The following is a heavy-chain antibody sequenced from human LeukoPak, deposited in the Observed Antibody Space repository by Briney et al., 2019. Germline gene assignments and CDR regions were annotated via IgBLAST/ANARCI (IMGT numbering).Heavy chain of an antibody. Sequence: SETLSLTCTVSGGSISSSSYYWGWIRQPPGKGLEWIGSIYYSGSTYYNPSLKSRVTISVDTSKNQFSPKLSSVTAADTAVYYCARVSRGFVVVPAATTQEFDYWGQGTLVTVSS. CDR1: GGSISSSSYY. J-gene: IGHJ4*02. CDR2: IYYSGST. D-gene: IGHD2-2*01. V-gene: IGHV4-39*07. CDR3: ARVSRGFVVVPAATTQEFDY.